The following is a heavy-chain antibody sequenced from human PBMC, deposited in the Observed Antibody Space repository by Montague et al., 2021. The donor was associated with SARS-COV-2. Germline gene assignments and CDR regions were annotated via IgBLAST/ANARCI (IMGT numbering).Heavy chain of an antibody. J-gene: IGHJ6*03. V-gene: IGHV4-34*01. CDR1: GGSFSGYY. Sequence: SETLSLTCAVYGGSFSGYYWSWIRQPPGKGLEWIGEINHSGNTNYNPSLKSRVTISVDTSQNQFSLKLSSVTAADTAVYYCARARQDVVVPALGIGAYYYYYYMDVWGKGTTVTVSS. CDR3: ARARQDVVVPALGIGAYYYYYYMDV. CDR2: INHSGNT. D-gene: IGHD2-2*01.